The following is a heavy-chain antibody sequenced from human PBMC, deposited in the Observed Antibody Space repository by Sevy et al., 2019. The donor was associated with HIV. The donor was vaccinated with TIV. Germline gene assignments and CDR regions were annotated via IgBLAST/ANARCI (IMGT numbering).Heavy chain of an antibody. D-gene: IGHD3-10*01. V-gene: IGHV1-2*06. CDR3: AGASGPTVGAYLDY. CDR2: ISPNSGGT. J-gene: IGHJ4*02. Sequence: ASVKVSCRASGYSFTAYFLHWVRQAPGQGLEWMGRISPNSGGTVYAQDFQGRVTMTRDTSGTTAYMEVTRLKSDDTALYSCAGASGPTVGAYLDYWGQGTLVTVSS. CDR1: GYSFTAYF.